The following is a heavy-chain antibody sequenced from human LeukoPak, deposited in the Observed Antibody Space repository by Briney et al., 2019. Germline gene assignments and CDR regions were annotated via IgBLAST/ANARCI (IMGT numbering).Heavy chain of an antibody. V-gene: IGHV4-34*01. J-gene: IGHJ4*02. CDR1: GGSFSGYY. CDR2: INHSGST. Sequence: SETLSLTCAVYGGSFSGYYWSWIRQPPGKGLEWIGEINHSGSTNYNPSLKSRVTISVDTSKNQFSLKLSSVTAADTAVYYCARREEVYYYDSSGYYWGQGTLVTVSS. D-gene: IGHD3-22*01. CDR3: ARREEVYYYDSSGYY.